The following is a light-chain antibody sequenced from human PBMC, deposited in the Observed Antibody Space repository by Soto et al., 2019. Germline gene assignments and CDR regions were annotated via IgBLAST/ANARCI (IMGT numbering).Light chain of an antibody. CDR2: GAS. CDR1: QSDSNTY. Sequence: EIVLTQSPGTLSLSPGERATLSCRASQSDSNTYLAWYQQKPGQAPRLLISGASSRATGIPDRFSGSGSGTDFSLTISRPEPEDFAVYYCQQHGTSPELTFGGGTRVEIK. V-gene: IGKV3-20*01. CDR3: QQHGTSPELT. J-gene: IGKJ4*01.